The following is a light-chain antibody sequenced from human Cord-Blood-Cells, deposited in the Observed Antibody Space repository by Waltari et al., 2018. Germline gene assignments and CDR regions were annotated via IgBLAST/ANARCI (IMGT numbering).Light chain of an antibody. CDR1: SSDGGRYNL. CDR3: CSYAGSSTWV. V-gene: IGLV2-23*01. J-gene: IGLJ3*02. Sequence: QSALTQPASVSGSPGQSITISCTGTSSDGGRYNLVSWYQQHPGKAPQLMIYEGSKRPSGVSNRFSGSKSGNTASLTISGLQAEDEADYYCCSYAGSSTWVFGGGTKLTVL. CDR2: EGS.